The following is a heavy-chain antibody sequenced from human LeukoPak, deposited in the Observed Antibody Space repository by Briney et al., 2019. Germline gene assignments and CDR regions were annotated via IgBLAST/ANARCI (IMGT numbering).Heavy chain of an antibody. J-gene: IGHJ4*02. CDR1: GFTFSSYA. D-gene: IGHD6-19*01. CDR3: AKVGSGWYSIDY. V-gene: IGHV3-30-3*01. Sequence: GRSLRLSCAASGFTFSSYAMHWVRQAPGKGLEWVAVISYDGSNKYYADSVKGRFTISRDNSKNTLYLQMNSLRAEDTAVYSCAKVGSGWYSIDYWGQGTLVTVSS. CDR2: ISYDGSNK.